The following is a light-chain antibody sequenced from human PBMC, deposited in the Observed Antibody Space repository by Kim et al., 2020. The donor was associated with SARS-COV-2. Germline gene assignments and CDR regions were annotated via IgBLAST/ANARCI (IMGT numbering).Light chain of an antibody. Sequence: GQSVTISCTGTSSDIGNYNYVSWYQQRPGKAPQIIIYEVTQRPSGVPDRFSGAKFGNTASLTVSGLQAEDEATYYCSSYAGNNNLVFGGGTQLTVL. CDR3: SSYAGNNNLV. J-gene: IGLJ2*01. V-gene: IGLV2-8*01. CDR2: EVT. CDR1: SSDIGNYNY.